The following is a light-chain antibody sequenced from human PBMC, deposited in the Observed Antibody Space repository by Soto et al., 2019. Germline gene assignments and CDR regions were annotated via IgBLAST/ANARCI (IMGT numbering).Light chain of an antibody. CDR2: WAS. CDR1: QIVLYSSNNKNY. Sequence: TVMTQSSPSLAASLGERATINCKSSQIVLYSSNNKNYLGWYQQGPGHPTKLLICWASTREAGVPGRFSGSGAGTDFTLTISSLHADDVAVYYCQQYGSTRTFGGGTKVDIK. J-gene: IGKJ4*01. CDR3: QQYGSTRT. V-gene: IGKV4-1*01.